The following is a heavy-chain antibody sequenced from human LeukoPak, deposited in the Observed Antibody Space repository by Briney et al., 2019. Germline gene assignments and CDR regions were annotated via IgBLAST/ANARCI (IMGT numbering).Heavy chain of an antibody. CDR2: IIPIFGTA. Sequence: ASVKVSCKASGGTFSSYAISWVRQAPGQGLEWMGGIIPIFGTANYTQKFQGRVTITADKSTSTAYMELSSLRSEGTAVYYCARELTHTLWFGESILPGYYGMDVWGKGTTVTVSS. CDR3: ARELTHTLWFGESILPGYYGMDV. CDR1: GGTFSSYA. D-gene: IGHD3-10*01. J-gene: IGHJ6*04. V-gene: IGHV1-69*06.